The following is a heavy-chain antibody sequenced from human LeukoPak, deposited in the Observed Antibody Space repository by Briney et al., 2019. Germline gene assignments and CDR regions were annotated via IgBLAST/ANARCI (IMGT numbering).Heavy chain of an antibody. CDR3: ARDILNYYDSSS. V-gene: IGHV1-2*02. Sequence: ASVKVSCKASGYTFTGYYMHWVRQAPGQGLEWMGWVNPNSGGTNYAQKFQGRVTMTRDTSISTAYMELSRLRSDDTAVYYCARDILNYYDSSSWGQGTLVTVSS. D-gene: IGHD3-22*01. CDR2: VNPNSGGT. CDR1: GYTFTGYY. J-gene: IGHJ5*02.